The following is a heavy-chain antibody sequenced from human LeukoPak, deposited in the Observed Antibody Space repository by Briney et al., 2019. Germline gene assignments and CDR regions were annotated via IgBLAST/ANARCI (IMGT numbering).Heavy chain of an antibody. Sequence: GGSLRLSCAASGFTFSSYWMSWVRQAPGKGLDWVANINQDGSEKYYVDSVKGRFTISRDNAKSSLYLQMNSLRAEDTAVYYCARGNGDPYAFDIWGQGTMVTVSS. CDR3: ARGNGDPYAFDI. J-gene: IGHJ3*02. D-gene: IGHD2-21*02. V-gene: IGHV3-7*01. CDR2: INQDGSEK. CDR1: GFTFSSYW.